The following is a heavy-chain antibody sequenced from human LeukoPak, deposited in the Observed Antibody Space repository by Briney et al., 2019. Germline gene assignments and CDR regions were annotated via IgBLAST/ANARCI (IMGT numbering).Heavy chain of an antibody. CDR2: ISAYNGNT. V-gene: IGHV1-18*01. D-gene: IGHD3-16*01. CDR3: ARDRGHYDYVWGSYPIPLDY. Sequence: ASVKVSCKASGYTFTSYGISWVRQAPRQGLEWMGWISAYNGNTNYAQKLQGRVTMTTDTSTSTAYMELRSLRSDDTAVYYCARDRGHYDYVWGSYPIPLDYWGQGTLVTVSS. J-gene: IGHJ4*02. CDR1: GYTFTSYG.